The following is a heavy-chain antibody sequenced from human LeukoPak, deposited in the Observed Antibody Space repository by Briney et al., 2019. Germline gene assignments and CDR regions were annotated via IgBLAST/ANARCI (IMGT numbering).Heavy chain of an antibody. CDR3: AKGLRSSNYYYGMDM. V-gene: IGHV3-23*01. CDR1: GFTFSNFV. Sequence: GGSLRLSCAVSGFTFSNFVMNWVRQAPGKGLEWVAVINDSGGRTHYADSVKGRFTISRANSNNTLYLHMNNLRADDTARYYCAKGLRSSNYYYGMDMWGQGTTVTVSS. J-gene: IGHJ6*02. CDR2: INDSGGRT. D-gene: IGHD6-13*01.